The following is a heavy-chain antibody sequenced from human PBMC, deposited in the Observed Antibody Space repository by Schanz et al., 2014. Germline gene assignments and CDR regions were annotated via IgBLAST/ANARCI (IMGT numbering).Heavy chain of an antibody. Sequence: EVQLVESGGGLVQPGGSLRLSCAASGFTFSSYWMHWVRQAPGKGLVWVSRINSDGSTTIYADSVKGRFTISRDNAKTSLFLQMNRLTAEDTAIYCCPTSYSSSSYFYVMDVWGQGTLVTVSS. V-gene: IGHV3-74*01. CDR1: GFTFSSYW. CDR3: PTSYSSSSYFYVMDV. J-gene: IGHJ6*02. CDR2: INSDGSTT. D-gene: IGHD6-6*01.